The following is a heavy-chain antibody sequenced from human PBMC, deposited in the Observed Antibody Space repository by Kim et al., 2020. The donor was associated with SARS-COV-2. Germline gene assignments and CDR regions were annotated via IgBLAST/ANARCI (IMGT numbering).Heavy chain of an antibody. J-gene: IGHJ4*02. CDR1: GYTFTSYA. D-gene: IGHD6-19*01. CDR3: ARRGYSSGEVDY. V-gene: IGHV1-3*01. Sequence: ASVKVSCKASGYTFTSYAMHWVRQAPGQRLEWMGWINAGNGNTKYSQKFQGRVTITRDTSASTAYMELSSLRSEDTAVYYCARRGYSSGEVDYWGQGTLVTVSS. CDR2: INAGNGNT.